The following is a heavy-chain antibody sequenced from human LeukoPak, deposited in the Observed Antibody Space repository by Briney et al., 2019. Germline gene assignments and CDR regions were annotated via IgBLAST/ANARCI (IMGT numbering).Heavy chain of an antibody. J-gene: IGHJ6*02. CDR1: GYTFTGDY. D-gene: IGHD5-18*01. CDR3: PRGSYVYSYGHPRHYYYGMDG. CDR2: INPNSGGT. Sequence: ASVKVSCKASGYTFTGDYMHWVRQAPGQGLEWMGWINPNSGGTNYAQKFQGRFTMTRDTSISTAYMELSRLRSDDTAVYDCPRGSYVYSYGHPRHYYYGMDGWSHGTT. V-gene: IGHV1-2*02.